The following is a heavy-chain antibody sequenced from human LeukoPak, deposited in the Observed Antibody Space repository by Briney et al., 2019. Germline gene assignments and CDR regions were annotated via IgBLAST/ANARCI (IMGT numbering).Heavy chain of an antibody. CDR2: IYYSGST. J-gene: IGHJ4*02. Sequence: SETLSLTCTVSGGSTIGYYWGWIRSPPGKGLGWIGYIYYSGSTNYTPSLKSRVTISVDTSKTQFSLRLSSVTAADTAVYYCARLGYYGSGSYPDYWGQGTLVTVSS. V-gene: IGHV4-59*01. D-gene: IGHD3-10*01. CDR1: GGSTIGYY. CDR3: ARLGYYGSGSYPDY.